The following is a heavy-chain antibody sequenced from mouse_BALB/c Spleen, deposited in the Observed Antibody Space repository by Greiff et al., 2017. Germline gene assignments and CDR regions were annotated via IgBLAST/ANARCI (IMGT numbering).Heavy chain of an antibody. J-gene: IGHJ3*01. CDR1: GYTFTSYT. V-gene: IGHV1-4*02. D-gene: IGHD2-4*01. Sequence: VQLQQSAAELARPGASVKMSCKASGYTFTSYTMHWVKQRPGQGLEWIGYINPSSGYTEYNQKFKDKTTLTADKSSSTAYMQLSSLTSEDSAVYYCARWAYDYDRAYWGQGTLVTVSA. CDR2: INPSSGYT. CDR3: ARWAYDYDRAY.